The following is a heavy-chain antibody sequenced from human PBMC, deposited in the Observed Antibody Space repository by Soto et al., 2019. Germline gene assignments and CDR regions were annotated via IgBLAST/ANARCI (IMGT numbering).Heavy chain of an antibody. D-gene: IGHD6-13*01. V-gene: IGHV3-53*01. CDR1: GLTVSINY. CDR2: IYSGGAT. J-gene: IGHJ3*02. CDR3: ARERIATGGTHEALDI. Sequence: EVQLVESGGGLIQPGGSLRLSCAASGLTVSINYMAWVRQAPGKGLEWVSLIYSGGATYYADSVKGRFTISRDNSKNTLFLQMNSLRVEDTAVYYCARERIATGGTHEALDIWGQGRMVTVS.